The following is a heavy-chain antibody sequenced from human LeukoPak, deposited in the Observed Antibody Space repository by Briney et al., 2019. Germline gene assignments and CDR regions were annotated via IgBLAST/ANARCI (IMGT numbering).Heavy chain of an antibody. CDR1: GYSFTSYW. D-gene: IGHD3-10*01. CDR3: AGQTAMVRSGDY. CDR2: IDPSDSDI. V-gene: IGHV5-51*01. Sequence: GESLKISCKASGYSFTSYWIGWVRQMPGKGLEWMGIIDPSDSDIRYTPSFQGQVTISTDKSLSTAYLQWNSLKASDTAIYYCAGQTAMVRSGDYWGQGTLVTVSS. J-gene: IGHJ4*02.